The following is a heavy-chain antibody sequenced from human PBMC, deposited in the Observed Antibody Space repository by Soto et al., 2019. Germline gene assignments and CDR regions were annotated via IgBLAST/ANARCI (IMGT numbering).Heavy chain of an antibody. Sequence: PSKIWTLPCTLSGGPISSRSNSWGWIRQPQGKGRVWIANIYSSGLPYYHPSLDSPVPISADTTNTQLSLKMTSVTAADTAVYYCARLRPGSPYFDFWGQGTLVTVSS. D-gene: IGHD2-15*01. CDR2: IYSSGLP. J-gene: IGHJ4*02. CDR3: ARLRPGSPYFDF. V-gene: IGHV4-39*01. CDR1: GGPISSRSNS.